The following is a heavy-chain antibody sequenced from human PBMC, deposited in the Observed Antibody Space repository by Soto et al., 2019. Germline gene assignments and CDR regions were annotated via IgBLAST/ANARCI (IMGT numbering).Heavy chain of an antibody. V-gene: IGHV3-30-3*01. Sequence: PGGSLRLSCAASGFTFSSYAMHWVRQAPGKGLEWVAVISYDGSNKYYADSVKGRFTISRDNSKNTLYLQMNSLRAEDTAVYYCARPAPRLGRWVQGPTYFDYCGQGTLVPVS. D-gene: IGHD1-1*01. CDR1: GFTFSSYA. CDR3: ARPAPRLGRWVQGPTYFDY. CDR2: ISYDGSNK. J-gene: IGHJ4*02.